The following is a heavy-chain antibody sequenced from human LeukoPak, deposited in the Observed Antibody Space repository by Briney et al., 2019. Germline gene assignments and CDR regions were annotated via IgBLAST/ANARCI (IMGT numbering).Heavy chain of an antibody. CDR2: IYSSGST. V-gene: IGHV4-30-2*01. CDR3: ARDGAWGYFDY. CDR1: GGSISSGGYS. J-gene: IGHJ4*02. Sequence: SETLSLTCAVSGGSISSGGYSWSWIRQPPGKGLEWIGRIYSSGSTDYNPSLKSRVTMSVDTSKNHFSLKLNSVTAADTAVYYCARDGAWGYFDYWGQGTLVTVSS. D-gene: IGHD3-16*01.